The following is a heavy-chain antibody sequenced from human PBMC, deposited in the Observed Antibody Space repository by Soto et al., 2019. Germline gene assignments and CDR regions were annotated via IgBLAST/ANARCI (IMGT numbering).Heavy chain of an antibody. CDR1: GGSISNYY. CDR2: IYSSGST. D-gene: IGHD1-20*01. CDR3: ARESITGTTGFHY. Sequence: SETLSLTSTVSGGSISNYYWSWIRQPPGKGLEWIGYIYSSGSTNYNPSLKSRITISIDTSKNQFSLKLSSVTAADTAVYYCARESITGTTGFHYWGQGTLVTVSS. J-gene: IGHJ4*02. V-gene: IGHV4-59*12.